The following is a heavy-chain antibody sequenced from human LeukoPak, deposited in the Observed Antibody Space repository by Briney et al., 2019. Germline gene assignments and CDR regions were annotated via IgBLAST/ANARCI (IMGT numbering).Heavy chain of an antibody. CDR2: IYYSGST. Sequence: SETLSLTCTVSGGSISSSSYYWGWIRQPPGKGLEWIGSIYYSGSTYYNPSLKSRVTILVDTSKNHFSLKLTSVTAADTAVYYSTRAPWAYGNYVHAFDIWGQGTMVTVSS. V-gene: IGHV4-39*07. CDR3: TRAPWAYGNYVHAFDI. D-gene: IGHD4-11*01. CDR1: GGSISSSSYY. J-gene: IGHJ3*02.